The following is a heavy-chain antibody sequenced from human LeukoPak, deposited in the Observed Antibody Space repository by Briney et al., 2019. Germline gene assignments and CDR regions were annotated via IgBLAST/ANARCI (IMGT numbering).Heavy chain of an antibody. CDR2: THSSVST. D-gene: IGHD1-26*01. CDR1: DGSISSYY. Sequence: SQTLSLTCSVSDGSISSYYWGWIRQPPGKGLEWIGYTHSSVSTHNNPSLRTRVTSPLDTPKNQFSLKLSSVTAADTAVYYCARLGSYSDHWGQGTLVTVSS. CDR3: ARLGSYSDH. V-gene: IGHV4-4*09. J-gene: IGHJ4*02.